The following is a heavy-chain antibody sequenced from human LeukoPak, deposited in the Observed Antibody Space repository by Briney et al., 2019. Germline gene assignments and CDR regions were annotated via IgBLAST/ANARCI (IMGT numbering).Heavy chain of an antibody. J-gene: IGHJ4*02. CDR3: ARSSGTYHNGPVDY. Sequence: PGGSLRLSCAASGFTFSSYAMSWIRQAPGKGLEWLSYISSSSSYTNYAVSVKGRFTISRDSAKNSLFLQMNSLRADDTAVYYCARSSGTYHNGPVDYWGQGTLVTVST. CDR2: ISSSSSYT. CDR1: GFTFSSYA. V-gene: IGHV3-11*03. D-gene: IGHD3-10*01.